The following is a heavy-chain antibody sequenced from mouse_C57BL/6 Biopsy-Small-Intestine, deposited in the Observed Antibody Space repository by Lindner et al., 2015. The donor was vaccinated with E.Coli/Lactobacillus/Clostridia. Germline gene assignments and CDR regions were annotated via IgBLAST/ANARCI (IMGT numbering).Heavy chain of an antibody. CDR1: GFTFSDYG. Sequence: VQLQESGGGLVKPGGSLKLSCAASGFTFSDYGVHWVRQAPEKGLEWVAYISSGSSTIYYADTVKGRFTISRDNAKNTLFLQMTSLRSEDTAMYYCASPAMDYWGQGTSVTVSS. V-gene: IGHV5-17*01. J-gene: IGHJ4*01. CDR3: ASPAMDY. CDR2: ISSGSSTI.